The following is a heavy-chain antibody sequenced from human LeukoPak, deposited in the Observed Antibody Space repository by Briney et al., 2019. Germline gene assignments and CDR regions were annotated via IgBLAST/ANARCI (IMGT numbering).Heavy chain of an antibody. CDR3: ARVSAGSSSPPSYYYYYYMDV. CDR1: GFTFSSYV. Sequence: GGSLRLSCAASGFTFSSYVMHWVRQAPGKGLEWVAIISYDGSNEYYADSVKGRFTISRDNAKNSLYLQMNSLRAEDTAVYYCARVSAGSSSPPSYYYYYYMDVWGKGTTVTVSS. D-gene: IGHD6-6*01. V-gene: IGHV3-30*04. J-gene: IGHJ6*03. CDR2: ISYDGSNE.